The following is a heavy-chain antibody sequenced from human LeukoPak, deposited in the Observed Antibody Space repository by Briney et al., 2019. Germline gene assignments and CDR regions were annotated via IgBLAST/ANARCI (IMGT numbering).Heavy chain of an antibody. Sequence: GASVKVSCKASGGTFSSYAISWVRQAPGQGLEWMGGIIPIFGTANYAQKFQGRDTITADESTSTAYMELSSLRSEDTAVYYCAGNAGYSSSWPFDYWGQGTLVTVSS. CDR2: IIPIFGTA. D-gene: IGHD6-13*01. J-gene: IGHJ4*02. CDR1: GGTFSSYA. V-gene: IGHV1-69*13. CDR3: AGNAGYSSSWPFDY.